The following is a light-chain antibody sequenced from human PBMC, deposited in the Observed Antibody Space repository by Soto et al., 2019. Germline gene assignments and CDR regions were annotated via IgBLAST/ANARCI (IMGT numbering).Light chain of an antibody. CDR1: SSNIGTNT. CDR2: RTD. J-gene: IGLJ1*01. Sequence: QSVLTQPHSVSGTPGQRVTISCSGSSSNIGTNTVHWFQQLPGTAPKVLIYRTDQRPSGVPERFSGSKSGTSASLAISELQSEDEAVYYCAAWDDSLNGHVFGTGTKVTVL. V-gene: IGLV1-44*01. CDR3: AAWDDSLNGHV.